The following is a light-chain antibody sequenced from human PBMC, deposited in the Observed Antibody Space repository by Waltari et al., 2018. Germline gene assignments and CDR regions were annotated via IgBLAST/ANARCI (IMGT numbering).Light chain of an antibody. CDR2: VVN. J-gene: IGLJ1*01. CDR3: CSFAGRYNFV. CDR1: SCDVGGYNY. Sequence: QSALTPPRSVSWSPGQSVTISRSGTSCDVGGYNYVSWYQQHPGKAPKLMISVVNKRPSGVPDRFSGAKSGNTASLTISGLQAEDEADYFCCSFAGRYNFVFGTGTEVTVL. V-gene: IGLV2-11*02.